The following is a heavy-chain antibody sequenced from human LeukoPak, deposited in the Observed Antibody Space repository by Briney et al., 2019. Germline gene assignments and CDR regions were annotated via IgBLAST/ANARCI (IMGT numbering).Heavy chain of an antibody. D-gene: IGHD2-21*02. CDR3: ARDGDCGGACGNGFDI. CDR2: ISSSGSTI. Sequence: GGSLRLSCAASGFTFSSYEMNWVRQAPGKGLEWVSYISSSGSTIYYADSVKGRFTISRDNAKNSLYLQMNSLRAEGTAVYYCARDGDCGGACGNGFDIWGQGTMVTVSS. CDR1: GFTFSSYE. V-gene: IGHV3-48*03. J-gene: IGHJ3*02.